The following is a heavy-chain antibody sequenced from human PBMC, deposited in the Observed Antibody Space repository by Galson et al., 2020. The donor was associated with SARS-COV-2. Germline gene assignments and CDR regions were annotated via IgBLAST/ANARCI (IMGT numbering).Heavy chain of an antibody. D-gene: IGHD3-22*01. J-gene: IGHJ4*02. CDR1: GFTFSSYG. CDR3: AKVYDVTMVVAAAFGY. V-gene: IGHV3-23*01. Sequence: GRSLRLSCAASGFTFSSYGMNWVRQAPGKGLERVAALSAAGGNTYYADSVKGRFTISRDNPKNTLYLQMNSLRAEDTALYYCAKVYDVTMVVAAAFGYWGQGTLLTVSS. CDR2: LSAAGGNT.